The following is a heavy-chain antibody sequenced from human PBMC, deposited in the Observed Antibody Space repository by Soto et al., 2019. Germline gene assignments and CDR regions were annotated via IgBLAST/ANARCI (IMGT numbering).Heavy chain of an antibody. V-gene: IGHV1-18*01. D-gene: IGHD3-22*01. J-gene: IGHJ4*02. CDR1: GFTFTSYG. CDR3: ARDGYLDGHY. Sequence: ASVKVSCKASGFTFTSYGICWVRQAPGQGLEWMGWISAYNGNTNYAQKLQGRFTISRDNFQGTVFLQMNSLRRNDTAVYLCARDGYLDGHYWGQGALVTVSS. CDR2: ISAYNGNT.